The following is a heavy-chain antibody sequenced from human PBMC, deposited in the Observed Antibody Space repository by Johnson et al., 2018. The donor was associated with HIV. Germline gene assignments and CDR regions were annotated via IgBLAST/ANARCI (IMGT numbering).Heavy chain of an antibody. J-gene: IGHJ3*02. D-gene: IGHD3-16*01. CDR3: ARERRPWGPDAFDI. Sequence: QVQLVESGGGLVQPGGSLRLSCAASGLIFSRSWMHWVRQAPGKGLEWVAIISYDGGSKYYADSVKGRFTVSRDNSKNTLYLQMNSLRAEDTAVYYCARERRPWGPDAFDIWGQGTMVTVSS. V-gene: IGHV3-30*03. CDR1: GLIFSRSW. CDR2: ISYDGGSK.